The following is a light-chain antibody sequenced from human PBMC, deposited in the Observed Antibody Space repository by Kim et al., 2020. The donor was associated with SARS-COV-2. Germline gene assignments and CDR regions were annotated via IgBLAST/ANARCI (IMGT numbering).Light chain of an antibody. CDR3: NSRDSNDNVV. CDR1: SLRSYY. J-gene: IGLJ2*01. Sequence: VALGQTVRITCQGDSLRSYYATWYQQKPGQAPKVVIYGKDNRPSGIPDRFSGSSSGNTAYSTITGTQAGDEADYYCNSRDSNDNVVFGGGTQLTVL. V-gene: IGLV3-19*01. CDR2: GKD.